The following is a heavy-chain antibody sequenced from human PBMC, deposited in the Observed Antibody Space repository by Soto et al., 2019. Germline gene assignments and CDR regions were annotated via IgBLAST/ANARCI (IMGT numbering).Heavy chain of an antibody. V-gene: IGHV3-21*01. J-gene: IGHJ3*01. CDR1: GFPFGDYI. CDR3: ASPREYCVSTSTCFIAFDL. D-gene: IGHD2-2*01. Sequence: AQLVESGGSLVKPGGSLKLSCAASGFPFGDYIMNWVRQAPGRGLEWDASISHSGTYIFYADSVKGRFAISRDNADGSLFLQMSSLRVEDTAIYYCASPREYCVSTSTCFIAFDLWGQGTRVTVSS. CDR2: ISHSGTYI.